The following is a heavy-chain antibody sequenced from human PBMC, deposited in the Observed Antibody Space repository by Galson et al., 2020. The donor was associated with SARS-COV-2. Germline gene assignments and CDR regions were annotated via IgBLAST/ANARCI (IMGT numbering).Heavy chain of an antibody. CDR3: ARFGYGSGSFLAYYYSSGMDV. V-gene: IGHV1-69*13. J-gene: IGHJ6*02. Sequence: SVKVSCKASGGTFSSYAISWVRQAPGQGLEWMGGIIPIFGTANYAQKFQGRVTITADESTSTAYMELSSLRSEDTAVYYCARFGYGSGSFLAYYYSSGMDVWGPGTTVTVSS. D-gene: IGHD3-10*01. CDR1: GGTFSSYA. CDR2: IIPIFGTA.